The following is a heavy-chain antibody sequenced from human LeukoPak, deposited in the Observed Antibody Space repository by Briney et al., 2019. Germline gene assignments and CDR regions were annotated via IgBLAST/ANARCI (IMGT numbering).Heavy chain of an antibody. Sequence: GGSLRLSCAASGFTFSTYWMNWVRQAPGKGLEWVANIKQDGSEKYYVDSVKGRFTISRDNAKNSLYLQMNSLRAEDTAVYYCARWLVTKAFDIWGQGTMVTVSS. D-gene: IGHD6-19*01. CDR1: GFTFSTYW. V-gene: IGHV3-7*03. J-gene: IGHJ3*02. CDR2: IKQDGSEK. CDR3: ARWLVTKAFDI.